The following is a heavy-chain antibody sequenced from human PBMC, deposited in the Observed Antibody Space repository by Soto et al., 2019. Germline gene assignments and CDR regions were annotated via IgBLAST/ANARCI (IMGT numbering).Heavy chain of an antibody. CDR1: EFTFSSYG. D-gene: IGHD3-3*01. J-gene: IGHJ4*02. CDR2: ISYDGTNK. V-gene: IGHV3-30*18. CDR3: AKVPLGNFWSGQYYFDS. Sequence: GGSLRLSCVASEFTFSSYGMHWVRQAPGKGLEWVAVISYDGTNKYYADSVKGRFTISRDNSENTLYLQMNSLRAEDTAVYYCAKVPLGNFWSGQYYFDSWGQGTLVTVSS.